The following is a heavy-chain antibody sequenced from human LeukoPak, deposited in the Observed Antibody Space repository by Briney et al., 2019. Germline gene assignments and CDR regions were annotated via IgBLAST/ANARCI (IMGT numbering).Heavy chain of an antibody. CDR3: ARDLATAFDY. Sequence: SETLSLTCTVSGGSISSNYWTWIRQPPGKGLEWIGNINYSGNTNYNPSLKSRVTISVDMSKNQFSLRLRSVTAADTAAYYCARDLATAFDYWGQGTLVAVSS. CDR2: INYSGNT. CDR1: GGSISSNY. J-gene: IGHJ4*02. V-gene: IGHV4-59*01. D-gene: IGHD5-24*01.